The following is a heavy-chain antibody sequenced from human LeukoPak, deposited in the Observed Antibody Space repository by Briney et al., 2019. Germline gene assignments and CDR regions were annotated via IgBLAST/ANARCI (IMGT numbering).Heavy chain of an antibody. CDR3: ARVNRVFGVVINDPAFDY. V-gene: IGHV1-8*03. CDR1: GYTFTSYD. CDR2: MNPTSGNT. D-gene: IGHD3-3*01. J-gene: IGHJ4*02. Sequence: GASVKVSCKASGYTFTSYDINWVRQATGQGLEWMGWMNPTSGNTGYAQKFQGRVTITRNTSISTAYMELSSLRSEDTAVYDCARVNRVFGVVINDPAFDYWGQGTLVTVSS.